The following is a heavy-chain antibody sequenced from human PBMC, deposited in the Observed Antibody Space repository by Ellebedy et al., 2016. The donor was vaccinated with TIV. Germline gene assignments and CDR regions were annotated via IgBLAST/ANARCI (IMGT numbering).Heavy chain of an antibody. CDR2: IIGGGGTT. Sequence: PGGSLRLSCAASEFTFSSYAMTWVRQAPGKGLEWVSTIIGGGGTTYYADSVKGRFTVSRDNSKNTLHLQMNSLRAEDTAVYYCAKGRSSCNGGQNDYWGQGTLVTVSS. CDR3: AKGRSSCNGGQNDY. J-gene: IGHJ4*02. CDR1: EFTFSSYA. D-gene: IGHD2-2*01. V-gene: IGHV3-23*01.